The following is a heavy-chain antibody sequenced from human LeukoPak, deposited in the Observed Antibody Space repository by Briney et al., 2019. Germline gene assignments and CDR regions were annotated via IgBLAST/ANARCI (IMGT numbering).Heavy chain of an antibody. Sequence: EPSETLSLTCTVSGYSISSGYYWGWIRQPPGKGLEWIGSIYHSGSTYYNPSLKSRVTISVDTSKNQFSLKLSSVTAADTAVYYCARRVGYYYGMDVWGQGTTVTVSS. V-gene: IGHV4-38-2*02. D-gene: IGHD2-15*01. J-gene: IGHJ6*02. CDR3: ARRVGYYYGMDV. CDR1: GYSISSGYY. CDR2: IYHSGST.